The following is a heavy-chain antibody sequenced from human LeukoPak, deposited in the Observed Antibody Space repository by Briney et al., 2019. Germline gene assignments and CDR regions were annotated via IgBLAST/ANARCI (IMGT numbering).Heavy chain of an antibody. CDR1: GFIFSSHG. CDR3: ARDTSYCSGGSCYWDAFDI. V-gene: IGHV3-21*01. D-gene: IGHD2-15*01. Sequence: GGSLRLSCAASGFIFSSHGMNWVRQAPGKGLEWVSSISSSSSYIYYADSVKGRFAISRDNAKNSLYLQMNSLRAEDTAVHYCARDTSYCSGGSCYWDAFDIWGQGTMVTVSS. J-gene: IGHJ3*02. CDR2: ISSSSSYI.